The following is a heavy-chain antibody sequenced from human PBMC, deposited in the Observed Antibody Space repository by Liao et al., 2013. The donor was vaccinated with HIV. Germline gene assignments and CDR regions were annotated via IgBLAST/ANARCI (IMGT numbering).Heavy chain of an antibody. CDR2: INHSGST. D-gene: IGHD7-27*01. J-gene: IGHJ4*02. CDR1: GGSFSGYY. Sequence: QVQLHQWGAGLLKPSETLSLTCAVYGGSFSGYYWSWIRQPPGKGLEWIGEINHSGSTNYNPSLKSRVTISVDTSKNQFSLKLNSVTAADTAIYYCARDRGWGLRYFDYWGQGTLVTVSS. V-gene: IGHV4-34*01. CDR3: ARDRGWGLRYFDY.